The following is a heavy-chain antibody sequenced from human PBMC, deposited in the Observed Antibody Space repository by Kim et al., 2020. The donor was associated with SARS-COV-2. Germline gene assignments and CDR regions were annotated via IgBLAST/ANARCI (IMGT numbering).Heavy chain of an antibody. CDR1: RFTFNTYW. Sequence: GGSLRLSCTASRFTFNTYWMSWVRQAPGKGLEWVANIKQDGSETFYVDAVRGRFTVSGDNAKSSLYLQMNSLRGDDTAVYYCARATEGLNYYYFGMDVWGQGTTVIVSS. CDR2: IKQDGSET. V-gene: IGHV3-7*03. CDR3: ARATEGLNYYYFGMDV. J-gene: IGHJ6*02. D-gene: IGHD2-8*01.